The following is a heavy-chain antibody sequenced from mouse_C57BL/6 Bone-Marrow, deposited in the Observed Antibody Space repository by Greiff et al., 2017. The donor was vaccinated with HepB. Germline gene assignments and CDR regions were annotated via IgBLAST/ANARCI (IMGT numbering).Heavy chain of an antibody. CDR1: GYSITSGYY. J-gene: IGHJ4*01. D-gene: IGHD5-1*01. Sequence: DVKLQESGPGLVKPSQSLSLTCSVTGYSITSGYYWNWIRQFPGNTLEWMGYISYDGSNNYNPSLKNRISITRDTSKNQFFLKLNSVTTEDTATYYCARERLYLYAMDYWGQGTSVTVSS. CDR3: ARERLYLYAMDY. CDR2: ISYDGSN. V-gene: IGHV3-6*01.